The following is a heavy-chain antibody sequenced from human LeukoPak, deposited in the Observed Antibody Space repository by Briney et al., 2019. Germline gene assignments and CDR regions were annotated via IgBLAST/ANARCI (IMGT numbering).Heavy chain of an antibody. D-gene: IGHD3-16*01. V-gene: IGHV1-2*02. CDR3: ARVWDLRERPFDY. Sequence: GASVKVSCKASGYTFTGYFIHWVRQAPGQGLEWMGWINPNSGDTNYAQKFQGRVSMTRDTSTRTAYLEVSSLRSDDTAVYYCARVWDLRERPFDYGGQGTLVTVSA. J-gene: IGHJ4*02. CDR2: INPNSGDT. CDR1: GYTFTGYF.